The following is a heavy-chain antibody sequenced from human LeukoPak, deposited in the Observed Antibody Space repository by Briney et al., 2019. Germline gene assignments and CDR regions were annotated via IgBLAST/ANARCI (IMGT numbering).Heavy chain of an antibody. CDR1: GFTFSNYA. J-gene: IGHJ4*02. Sequence: HAGGSLRLSCAASGFTFSNYAMSWVRQAPGKGLEWVSTISAYDGSTSYADSVKGRFTISRDNSKNTLYLQMNSLRAEDAAVYYCARGRGGDYVPSRFDYWGQGTLVTVSS. D-gene: IGHD4-17*01. V-gene: IGHV3-23*01. CDR3: ARGRGGDYVPSRFDY. CDR2: ISAYDGST.